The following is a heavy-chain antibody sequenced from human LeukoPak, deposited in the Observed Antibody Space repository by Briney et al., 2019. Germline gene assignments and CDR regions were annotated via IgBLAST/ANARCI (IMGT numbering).Heavy chain of an antibody. Sequence: SETLSLTCTVSGYSISSGYYWGWIRQPPGKGLEWIGSIYHSGSTNYNPSLKSRVTISVDTSKNKFSLKQSSVTAADTAIYYCARAETSGWHFDIWGQGTMVTVSS. CDR3: ARAETSGWHFDI. V-gene: IGHV4-38-2*02. CDR1: GYSISSGYY. CDR2: IYHSGST. D-gene: IGHD3-3*01. J-gene: IGHJ3*02.